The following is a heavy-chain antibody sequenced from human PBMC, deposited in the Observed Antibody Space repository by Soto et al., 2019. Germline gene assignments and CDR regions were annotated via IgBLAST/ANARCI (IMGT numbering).Heavy chain of an antibody. V-gene: IGHV4-59*02. D-gene: IGHD6-19*01. J-gene: IGHJ4*02. CDR1: GVSVSNYY. CDR3: ATLLGYSSGWRFDY. Sequence: PSETLSLTCTVSGVSVSNYYWSWIRQPPGKRLEWIGYVYYSGGTYYNPSLKSRVTFSVDASKKQISLNLGSVTAADTAVYYCATLLGYSSGWRFDYWGQGTLVTVSS. CDR2: VYYSGGT.